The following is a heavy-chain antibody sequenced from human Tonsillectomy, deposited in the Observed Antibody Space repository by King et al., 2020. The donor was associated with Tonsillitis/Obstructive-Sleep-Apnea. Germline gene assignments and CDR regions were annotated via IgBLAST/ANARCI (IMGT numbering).Heavy chain of an antibody. D-gene: IGHD2-2*01. Sequence: VQLVESGGGLVQPGGSLRLSCAASEFTFSIYAMNWVRLAPGKGLEWVSAISGSGDSTYFADSVKGRFTVSRDNSKNTVYLQMNSLRPEDTAVSYCAKEGLPTAIRLDYYYHMDIWGKGTTVTVSS. CDR2: ISGSGDST. CDR3: AKEGLPTAIRLDYYYHMDI. V-gene: IGHV3-23*04. J-gene: IGHJ6*03. CDR1: EFTFSIYA.